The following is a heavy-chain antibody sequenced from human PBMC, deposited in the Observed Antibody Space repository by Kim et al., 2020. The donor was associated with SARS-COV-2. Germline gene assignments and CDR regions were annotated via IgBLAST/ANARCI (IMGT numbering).Heavy chain of an antibody. V-gene: IGHV1-46*01. J-gene: IGHJ4*02. Sequence: QKFQGRVTMTREPSTSTVYMELSSLRSEDTAVYYCAGDPEEWLRRTYFDYWGQGTLVTVSS. D-gene: IGHD5-12*01. CDR3: AGDPEEWLRRTYFDY.